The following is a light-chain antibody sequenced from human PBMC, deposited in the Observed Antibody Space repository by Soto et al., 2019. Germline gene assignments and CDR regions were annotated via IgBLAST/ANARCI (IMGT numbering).Light chain of an antibody. J-gene: IGKJ1*01. V-gene: IGKV3-20*01. CDR3: QQYGSSPWT. CDR2: GAS. Sequence: EIVLTQSPGTLSLSPGERATLSCRASQSVSSSYLAWYQQKPGQAPRLLIYGASSRATGIPDRFSGSGSGTDFTLTISRLEPEDFAFYYWQQYGSSPWTFGQGTKVEI. CDR1: QSVSSSY.